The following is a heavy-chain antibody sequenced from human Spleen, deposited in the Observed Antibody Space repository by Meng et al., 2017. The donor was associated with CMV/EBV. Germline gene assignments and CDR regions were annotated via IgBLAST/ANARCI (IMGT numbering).Heavy chain of an antibody. CDR1: GFTFSSYS. D-gene: IGHD5-18*01. CDR3: ARDGNSYGYRGYFDY. CDR2: ISSSSSYI. V-gene: IGHV3-21*01. J-gene: IGHJ4*02. Sequence: EVQLVESGGGLVKPGGSLRLSCAASGFTFSSYSMNWVRQAPGKGLEWVSSISSSSSYIYYADSVKGRFTISRDNAKNSLYLQMNSLRAEDTAVYYCARDGNSYGYRGYFDYWGQGTLVTVSS.